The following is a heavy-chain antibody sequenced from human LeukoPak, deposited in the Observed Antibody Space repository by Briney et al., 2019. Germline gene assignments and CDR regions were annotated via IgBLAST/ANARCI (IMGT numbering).Heavy chain of an antibody. CDR3: ARGSHDYGDFYLFDY. D-gene: IGHD4-17*01. V-gene: IGHV4-59*12. CDR2: IYDSEST. Sequence: SETLSLTCTVSGGSISSYFWNWIRQPPGKGLEWIGYIYDSESTNYNPSLKSRVTISVDTSKNQFSLKLTSVTAADTSVYYCARGSHDYGDFYLFDYWGQGNLVTVSS. J-gene: IGHJ4*02. CDR1: GGSISSYF.